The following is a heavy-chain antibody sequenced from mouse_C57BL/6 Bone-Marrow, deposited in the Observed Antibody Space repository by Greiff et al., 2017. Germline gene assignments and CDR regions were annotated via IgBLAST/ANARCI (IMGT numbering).Heavy chain of an antibody. V-gene: IGHV7-1*01. Sequence: EVKVVESGGGLVQSGRSLRLSCATSGFTFSDFYMEWVRQAPGKGLEWIAASRNKANDYTTEYSASVKGRFIVSRDTSQSILYLQMNALRAEDTAIYYCARDYDYDGAMDYWGQGTSVTVSS. J-gene: IGHJ4*01. CDR1: GFTFSDFY. D-gene: IGHD2-4*01. CDR2: SRNKANDYTT. CDR3: ARDYDYDGAMDY.